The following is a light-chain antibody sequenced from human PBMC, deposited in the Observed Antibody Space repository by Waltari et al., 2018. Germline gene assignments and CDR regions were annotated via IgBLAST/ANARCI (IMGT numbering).Light chain of an antibody. V-gene: IGKV3-20*01. J-gene: IGKJ1*01. CDR1: QSVSRF. Sequence: EILLTQPPGTLSLPPGERAPLSRRASQSVSRFLAWYQQKPGQAPRLLIYEASSRATDIPDRFSGSGSGTDFSLTISRLEPEDFAVYYCQKYGTLPATFGQGTKVEIK. CDR3: QKYGTLPAT. CDR2: EAS.